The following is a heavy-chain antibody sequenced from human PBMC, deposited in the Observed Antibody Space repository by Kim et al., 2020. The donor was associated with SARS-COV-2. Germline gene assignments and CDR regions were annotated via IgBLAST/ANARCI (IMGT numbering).Heavy chain of an antibody. CDR3: ATPRYDYWSGYPPFDY. V-gene: IGHV1-69*13. CDR2: ISRNSGAA. J-gene: IGHJ4*02. CDR1: GGSFSDYS. Sequence: SVKVSCKASGGSFSDYSMSWVRQAPGQGLEWVGSISRNSGAANYAQKFHGRVTITADESTTTAYMELSSLRSEDTAVYFCATPRYDYWSGYPPFDYWGQGTLVTVSS. D-gene: IGHD3-3*01.